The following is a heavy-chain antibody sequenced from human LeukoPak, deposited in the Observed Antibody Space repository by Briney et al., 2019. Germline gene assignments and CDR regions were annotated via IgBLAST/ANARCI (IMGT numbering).Heavy chain of an antibody. V-gene: IGHV3-74*01. CDR3: AKGSYCSGGSCFFDY. CDR1: GFTFSNYW. CDR2: INSDMSGT. Sequence: PGGSLRLSCAASGFTFSNYWMHWVRQAPGKGLVWVSRINSDMSGTNYADSVKGRFTISRDNAKNTLYLQMNSLRAEDTAVYYCAKGSYCSGGSCFFDYWGQGTLVTVSS. D-gene: IGHD2-15*01. J-gene: IGHJ4*02.